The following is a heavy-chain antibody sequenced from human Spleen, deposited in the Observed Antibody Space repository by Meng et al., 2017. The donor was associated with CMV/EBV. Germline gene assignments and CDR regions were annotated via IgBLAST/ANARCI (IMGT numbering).Heavy chain of an antibody. Sequence: GGSLRLSCAASGFTFSSYSMNWVRQAPGKGLEWVSYISSSSSTIYYADSVKGRFTISRDNAKNSLYLQMNSLRAEDTAVYYCARGSRVTMIVVAPSGWGQGTLVTVSS. CDR1: GFTFSSYS. V-gene: IGHV3-48*04. CDR2: ISSSSSTI. D-gene: IGHD3-22*01. CDR3: ARGSRVTMIVVAPSG. J-gene: IGHJ4*02.